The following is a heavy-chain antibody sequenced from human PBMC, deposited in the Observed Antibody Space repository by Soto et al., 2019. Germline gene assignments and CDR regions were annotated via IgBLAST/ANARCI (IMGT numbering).Heavy chain of an antibody. D-gene: IGHD2-2*01. V-gene: IGHV3-11*01. Sequence: GGSLRLSCAASGFTFSDYYMSWIRQAPGKGLEWVSYISSGGFITYYADSVKGRFTTSWDKAKNSLYLQMNTLSANDTAVYYCATGVVPATKWGYYSYGLDVWGQGTTVTVSS. J-gene: IGHJ6*02. CDR3: ATGVVPATKWGYYSYGLDV. CDR2: ISSGGFIT. CDR1: GFTFSDYY.